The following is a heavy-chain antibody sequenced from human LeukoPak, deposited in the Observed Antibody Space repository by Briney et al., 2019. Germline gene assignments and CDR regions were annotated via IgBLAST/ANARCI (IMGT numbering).Heavy chain of an antibody. V-gene: IGHV4-39*01. J-gene: IGHJ4*02. Sequence: SETLSLTCTVSGGSISSSSYYWGWIRQPPGKGLEWIGSIYYSGSTYYNPSLKSRVTISVDTSKNQFFLKLSSVTAADTAVYYCARYPKVRILGATSGLDYWGQGTLVTVSS. CDR2: IYYSGST. CDR1: GGSISSSSYY. CDR3: ARYPKVRILGATSGLDY. D-gene: IGHD1-26*01.